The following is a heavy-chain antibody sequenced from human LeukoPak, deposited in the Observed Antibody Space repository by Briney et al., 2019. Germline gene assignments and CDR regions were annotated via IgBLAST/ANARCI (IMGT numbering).Heavy chain of an antibody. Sequence: SETLSLTCTVSGGSISSYYWSWIRQPPGKGLEWIGYIYYSGSTNYNPSLKSRVTISVDTSKNQFSLKLSSVTAADTAVYYCAGSYGGNWFDPWGQGTQVTVSS. V-gene: IGHV4-59*01. D-gene: IGHD1-26*01. CDR1: GGSISSYY. CDR2: IYYSGST. J-gene: IGHJ5*02. CDR3: AGSYGGNWFDP.